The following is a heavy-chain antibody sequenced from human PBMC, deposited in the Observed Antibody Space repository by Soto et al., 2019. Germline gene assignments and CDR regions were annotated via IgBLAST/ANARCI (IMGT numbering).Heavy chain of an antibody. Sequence: SVKVSCKASGGTFSSYAISWVRQAPGQGLEWMGGIIPIFGTANYAQKFQGRVTITADKSTSTAYMELSSLRSEDTAVYYCARAVVVVPAAIDGVHHYVLAVSAQGTTVTVSS. J-gene: IGHJ6*02. CDR1: GGTFSSYA. CDR2: IIPIFGTA. CDR3: ARAVVVVPAAIDGVHHYVLAV. D-gene: IGHD2-2*02. V-gene: IGHV1-69*06.